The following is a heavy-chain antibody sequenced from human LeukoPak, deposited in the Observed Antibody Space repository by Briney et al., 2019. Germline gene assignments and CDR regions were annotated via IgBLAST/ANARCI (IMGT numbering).Heavy chain of an antibody. CDR1: GFTFSSYA. V-gene: IGHV3-23*01. CDR3: AKDNVAMIVVVTFDY. J-gene: IGHJ4*02. Sequence: GGSLRLSCAASGFTFSSYAMSWARQAPGKGLEWVSAISGSGGSTYYADSVKGRFTISRDNSKNTLYLQMNSLRAEDTAVYYCAKDNVAMIVVVTFDYWGQGTLVTVSS. CDR2: ISGSGGST. D-gene: IGHD3-22*01.